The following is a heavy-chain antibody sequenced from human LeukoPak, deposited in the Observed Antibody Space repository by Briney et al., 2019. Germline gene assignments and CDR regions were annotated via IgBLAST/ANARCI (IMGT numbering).Heavy chain of an antibody. D-gene: IGHD5-18*01. V-gene: IGHV4-38-2*02. CDR2: IYHSGST. Sequence: PSETLSLTCTVSGYSISSGYYWGWIRQPPGEGLEWIGSIYHSGSTYYNPSLKSRVTISVDTSKNQFSLKLSSVTAADTAVYYCARTTAMVSLFDYWGQGTLVTVSS. CDR3: ARTTAMVSLFDY. J-gene: IGHJ4*02. CDR1: GYSISSGYY.